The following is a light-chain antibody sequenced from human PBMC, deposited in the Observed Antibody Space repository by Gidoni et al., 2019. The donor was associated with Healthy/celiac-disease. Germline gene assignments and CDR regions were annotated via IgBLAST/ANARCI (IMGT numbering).Light chain of an antibody. CDR1: QSVLYSSNNKKY. J-gene: IGKJ1*01. CDR3: QQYYSTPRT. V-gene: IGKV4-1*01. Sequence: DIVMTQSPDSLAVSLGERATINCKSSQSVLYSSNNKKYLAWYQQKPGQPPKLLIYWASTRESGVPDRFSGSGSGTDFTLTISSLQAEDVAVYYCQQYYSTPRTFGQGTKVKSN. CDR2: WAS.